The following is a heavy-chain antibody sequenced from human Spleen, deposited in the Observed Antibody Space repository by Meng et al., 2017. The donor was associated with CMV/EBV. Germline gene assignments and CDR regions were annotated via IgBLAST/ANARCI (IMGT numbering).Heavy chain of an antibody. V-gene: IGHV3-21*01. D-gene: IGHD6-19*01. CDR2: ISSGSDYI. CDR3: ARSYRTIGRRLVGMDV. CDR1: GFTFISYS. Sequence: ETLSLTCAASGFTFISYSMNWVRQAPGKGLEWVSSISSGSDYIYYADSLVGRFTISRDNAKMSLYLQMNSLRVEDTAVYYCARSYRTIGRRLVGMDVWGQGTTVTVSS. J-gene: IGHJ6*02.